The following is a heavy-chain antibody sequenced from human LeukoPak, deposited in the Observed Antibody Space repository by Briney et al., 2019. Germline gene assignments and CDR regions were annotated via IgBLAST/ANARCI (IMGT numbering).Heavy chain of an antibody. CDR3: ARGDGRDGYKGRLDY. Sequence: SETLSLTCAVYGGSFSGYYWSWIRQPPGKGLEWMGDINHGGSTHYNPSLKSRLTTSVETSKNQFSLKMSAVTAADTAVYYCARGDGRDGYKGRLDYWGEGTLVTVSS. J-gene: IGHJ4*02. CDR1: GGSFSGYY. V-gene: IGHV4-34*01. CDR2: INHGGST. D-gene: IGHD5-24*01.